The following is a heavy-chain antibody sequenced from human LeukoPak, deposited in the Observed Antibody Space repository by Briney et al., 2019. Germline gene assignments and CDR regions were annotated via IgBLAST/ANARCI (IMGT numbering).Heavy chain of an antibody. Sequence: PSETLSLTCTVSGGSISSSSYYWGWIRQPPGKGLEWTGSIYYSGSTYYNPSLKSRVTISVDTSKNQFSLKLSSVTAADTAVYYCARRYSSSYYWGQGTLVTVSS. CDR1: GGSISSSSYY. V-gene: IGHV4-39*01. D-gene: IGHD6-13*01. J-gene: IGHJ4*02. CDR2: IYYSGST. CDR3: ARRYSSSYY.